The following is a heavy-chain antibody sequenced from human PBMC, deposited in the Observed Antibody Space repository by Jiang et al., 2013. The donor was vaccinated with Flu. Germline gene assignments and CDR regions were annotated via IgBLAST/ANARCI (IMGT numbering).Heavy chain of an antibody. D-gene: IGHD6-19*01. CDR2: MNPDTGNT. CDR1: GYTFTSYD. Sequence: QLVESGAEVKKPGASVKVSCKTSGYTFTSYDINWVRQATGQGLEWMGWMNPDTGNTGSAQKFQGRVTMTRNTSISTAYMELSSLRSEDTAFYYCARGSIEAGGIAVVDFDYWGQGTLVTVSS. J-gene: IGHJ4*02. V-gene: IGHV1-8*01. CDR3: ARGSIEAGGIAVVDFDY.